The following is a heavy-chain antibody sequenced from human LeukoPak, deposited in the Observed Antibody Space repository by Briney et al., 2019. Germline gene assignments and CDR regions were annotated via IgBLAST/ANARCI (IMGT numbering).Heavy chain of an antibody. J-gene: IGHJ4*02. CDR1: GFSFDDYD. CDR2: INWNGGST. D-gene: IGHD3-22*01. CDR3: ARDLPQIEY. Sequence: PGGSLRLSCAASGFSFDDYDMNWVRQAPGRGLEWVSGINWNGGSTGYADSVKGRFTISRDNAKNSPYLQMNSLRAEDTALYYCARDLPQIEYWGQGTLVTVSS. V-gene: IGHV3-20*04.